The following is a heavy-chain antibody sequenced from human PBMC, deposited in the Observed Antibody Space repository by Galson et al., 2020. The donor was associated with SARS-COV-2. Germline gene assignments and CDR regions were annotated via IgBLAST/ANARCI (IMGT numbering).Heavy chain of an antibody. D-gene: IGHD3-22*01. J-gene: IGHJ4*02. V-gene: IGHV3-64D*06. CDR1: GFTFSSYP. CDR2: ISNNGGST. Sequence: GESLKISCSASGFTFSSYPMHWVRQAPGKGLEYVLAISNNGGSTYYADSVKGRFTISRDNSKNTLYLQMSSLRAEDTAVYYCLKGYYYDSSGYYAIGFDYWGQGTLVTVSS. CDR3: LKGYYYDSSGYYAIGFDY.